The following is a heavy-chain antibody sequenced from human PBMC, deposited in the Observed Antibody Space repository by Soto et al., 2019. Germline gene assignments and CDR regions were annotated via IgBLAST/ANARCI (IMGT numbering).Heavy chain of an antibody. D-gene: IGHD6-25*01. J-gene: IGHJ4*02. CDR3: ARAAMGGSGWPFDY. Sequence: QVQLQESGPGLVKPSGTLSLTCAVSGGSISSSNWWSWVRQPPGKGLEWIGEIYHSGSTNYNPALKSRVTISVGKSRTQFSLRLSSVTAADTAVYYCARAAMGGSGWPFDYRGQGTLVTVFS. V-gene: IGHV4-4*02. CDR1: GGSISSSNW. CDR2: IYHSGST.